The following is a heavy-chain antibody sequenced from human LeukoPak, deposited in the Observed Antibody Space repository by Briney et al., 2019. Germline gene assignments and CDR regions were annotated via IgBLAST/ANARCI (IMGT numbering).Heavy chain of an antibody. CDR2: ITRSSSYI. CDR3: ARGSAMVYYYMDV. V-gene: IGHV3-21*01. J-gene: IGHJ6*03. CDR1: GFTFSDYE. Sequence: PGGSLRLSCAASGFTFSDYEMNWVRRAPGKGLEWVSSITRSSSYIYYADSVKGRFTISRDNAKNSLYLQMNSLRAEDTAVYYCARGSAMVYYYMDVWGKGTTVTISS. D-gene: IGHD5-18*01.